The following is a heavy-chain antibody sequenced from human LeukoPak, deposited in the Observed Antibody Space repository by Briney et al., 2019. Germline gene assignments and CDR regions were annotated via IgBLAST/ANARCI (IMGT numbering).Heavy chain of an antibody. J-gene: IGHJ6*03. Sequence: SETLSLTCTVSGGSISSSSYYWGWIRQPPGKGLEWIGRIYTSGSTNYNPSLKSRVTMSVDTSKNQFSLKLSSVTAADTAVYYCARAQSDIVVVPAAIPRRYYYYYMDVWGKGTTVTVSS. V-gene: IGHV4-39*07. CDR1: GGSISSSSYY. CDR3: ARAQSDIVVVPAAIPRRYYYYYMDV. CDR2: IYTSGST. D-gene: IGHD2-2*01.